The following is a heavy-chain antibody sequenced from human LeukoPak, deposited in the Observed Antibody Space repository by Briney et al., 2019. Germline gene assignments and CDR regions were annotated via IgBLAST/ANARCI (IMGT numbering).Heavy chain of an antibody. CDR1: GFTLSSYE. CDR3: AREVTVLLWFGELLRDYYYMDV. CDR2: ISSSGSTI. J-gene: IGHJ6*03. V-gene: IGHV3-48*03. D-gene: IGHD3-10*01. Sequence: GGSLRLSCAASGFTLSSYEMNWVRQAPGKGLEWVSYISSSGSTIYYADSVKGRFTISRDNAKNSLYLQMNSLRAEDTAVYYCAREVTVLLWFGELLRDYYYMDVWGKGTTVTISS.